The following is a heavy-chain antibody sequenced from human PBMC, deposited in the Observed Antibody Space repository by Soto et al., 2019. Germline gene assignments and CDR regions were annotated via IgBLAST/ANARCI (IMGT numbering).Heavy chain of an antibody. CDR1: GDSVSSNSAA. CDR3: ARDRSGLLLWFGETPYYYGMDV. Sequence: LTCAISGDSVSSNSAAWNWIRQSPSRGLEWLGRTYYRSKWYNDYAVSVKSRITINPDTSKNQFSLQLNSVTPEDTAVYYCARDRSGLLLWFGETPYYYGMDVWGQGTTVTVSS. CDR2: TYYRSKWYN. V-gene: IGHV6-1*01. D-gene: IGHD3-10*01. J-gene: IGHJ6*02.